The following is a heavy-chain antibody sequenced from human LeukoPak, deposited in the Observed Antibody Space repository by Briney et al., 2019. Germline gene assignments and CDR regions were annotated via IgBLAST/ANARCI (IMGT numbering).Heavy chain of an antibody. V-gene: IGHV3-48*02. Sequence: GGSLRLSCAASGFTVNSYYMNRVRQAPGKGLEWVSNVRPGDSARSYADSVRGRFTISRDDAKNSLYLQMNSLRDEDTAVYYCATDSHYAFDFWGLGTLVTVSS. CDR2: VRPGDSAR. CDR3: ATDSHYAFDF. J-gene: IGHJ4*02. CDR1: GFTVNSYY. D-gene: IGHD4-17*01.